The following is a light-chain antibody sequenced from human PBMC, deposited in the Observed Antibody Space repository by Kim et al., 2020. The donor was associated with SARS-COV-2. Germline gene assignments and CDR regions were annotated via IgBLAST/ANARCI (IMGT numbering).Light chain of an antibody. CDR1: QGISSY. Sequence: ASTEDRVTITCRASQGISSYLAWYQQKPGKAPKLLIYAASTLQSGVPSRFSGSGSGTDFTLTISCLQSEDFATYYCQQYYSYPYTFGQGTKLEI. V-gene: IGKV1-8*01. J-gene: IGKJ2*01. CDR3: QQYYSYPYT. CDR2: AAS.